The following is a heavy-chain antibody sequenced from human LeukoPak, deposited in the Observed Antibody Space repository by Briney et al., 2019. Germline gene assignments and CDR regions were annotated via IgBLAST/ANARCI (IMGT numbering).Heavy chain of an antibody. CDR3: ARHYCSGGSCYYYYYGMDV. J-gene: IGHJ6*02. CDR2: IYSGGST. D-gene: IGHD2-15*01. V-gene: IGHV3-53*01. Sequence: QSGGSLRLSCAASGFTVSSNYMSWVRQAPGKGLEWVSVIYSGGSTYYADSVKGRFTISRDNSKNTLYLQMNSLRAEDTAVYYCARHYCSGGSCYYYYYGMDVWGQGTTVTVSS. CDR1: GFTVSSNY.